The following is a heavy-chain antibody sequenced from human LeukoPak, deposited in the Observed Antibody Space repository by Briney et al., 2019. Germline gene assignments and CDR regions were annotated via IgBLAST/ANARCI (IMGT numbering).Heavy chain of an antibody. CDR3: ARGGADSSGYYEGHDY. D-gene: IGHD3-22*01. J-gene: IGHJ4*02. V-gene: IGHV1-69*01. CDR2: IIPIFGTA. Sequence: GSSVKVSCKASGGTFSSYAISWVRQAPGQGLEWMGGIIPIFGTANYAQKFQGRVTITADESTSTAYMELSSLRSEDTAVYYCARGGADSSGYYEGHDYWGQGTLVTVSS. CDR1: GGTFSSYA.